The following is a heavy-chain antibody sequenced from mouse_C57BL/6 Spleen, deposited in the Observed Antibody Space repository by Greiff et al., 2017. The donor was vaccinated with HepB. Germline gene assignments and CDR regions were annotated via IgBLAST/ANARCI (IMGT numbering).Heavy chain of an antibody. CDR2: ISYDGSN. J-gene: IGHJ1*03. CDR3: AREDGTTEGYFGV. D-gene: IGHD1-1*01. V-gene: IGHV3-6*01. CDR1: GYSITSGYY. Sequence: DVKLQESGPGLVKPSQSLSLTCSVTGYSITSGYYWNWIRQFPGNKLEWMGYISYDGSNNYNPSLKNRISITRDTSKNQFFLKLNSVTTEDTATYYCAREDGTTEGYFGVWGTGTTVTVSS.